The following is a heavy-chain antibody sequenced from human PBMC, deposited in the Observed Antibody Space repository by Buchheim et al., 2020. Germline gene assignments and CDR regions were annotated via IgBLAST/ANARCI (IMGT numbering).Heavy chain of an antibody. Sequence: QVQLQESGPGLVKSSQTLSLTCTVSGGSISSGDYYWSWIRQPPGKGLEWIGYIYYSGSTYYNPSLRSRTTISVDTSKNQFSLKLTSVTAADTAVYYCARDSGKYDTSGYFRTFDYWGQGTL. V-gene: IGHV4-30-4*01. D-gene: IGHD3-22*01. J-gene: IGHJ4*02. CDR2: IYYSGST. CDR1: GGSISSGDYY. CDR3: ARDSGKYDTSGYFRTFDY.